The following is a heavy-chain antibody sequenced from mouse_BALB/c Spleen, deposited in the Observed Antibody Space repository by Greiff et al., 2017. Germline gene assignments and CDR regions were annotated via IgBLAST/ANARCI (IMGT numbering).Heavy chain of an antibody. CDR1: GYAFTSYN. J-gene: IGHJ4*01. CDR2: IDPYNGGT. CDR3: ASSYRYEAMDY. D-gene: IGHD2-14*01. Sequence: EVKLVESGPELVKPGASVKVSCKASGYAFTSYNMYWVKQSHGKSLEWIGYIDPYNGGTSYNQKFKGKATLTVDKSSSTAYMHLNSLTSEDSAVYYCASSYRYEAMDYWGQGTSVTVSS. V-gene: IGHV1S135*01.